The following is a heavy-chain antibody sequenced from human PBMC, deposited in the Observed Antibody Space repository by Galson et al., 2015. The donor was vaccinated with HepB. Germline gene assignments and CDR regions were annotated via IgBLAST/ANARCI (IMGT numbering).Heavy chain of an antibody. CDR2: ISGSGGST. Sequence: SLRLSCAAPGFTFSSYAMSWVRQAPGKGLEWVSAISGSGGSTYYADSVKGRFTISRDNSKNTLYLQMNSLRAEDTAVYYCATGNDFWSGYPGYYYYYYMDVWGKGTTVTVSS. D-gene: IGHD3-3*01. CDR1: GFTFSSYA. CDR3: ATGNDFWSGYPGYYYYYYMDV. V-gene: IGHV3-23*01. J-gene: IGHJ6*03.